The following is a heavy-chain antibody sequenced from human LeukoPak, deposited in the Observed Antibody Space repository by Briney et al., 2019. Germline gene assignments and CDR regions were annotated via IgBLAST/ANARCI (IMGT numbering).Heavy chain of an antibody. CDR3: AREMIPATTTLVAY. CDR1: GYIFTGYW. CDR2: IDPNSGNT. Sequence: ASVKVSCKASGYIFTGYWIHWVRQAPGQGLEWMGFIDPNSGNTNYAQKFQGRVTMTRDTSINTASMQLNGLTGDDTAVYYCAREMIPATTTLVAYWGQGTLVTVSS. D-gene: IGHD1-20*01. V-gene: IGHV1-2*02. J-gene: IGHJ4*02.